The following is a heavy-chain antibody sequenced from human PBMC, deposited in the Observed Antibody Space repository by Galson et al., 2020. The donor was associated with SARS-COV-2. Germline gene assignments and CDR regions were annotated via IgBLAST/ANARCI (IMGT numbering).Heavy chain of an antibody. V-gene: IGHV2-70*11. Sequence: SGPTLVKPTQTLTLTCTFSGFSLSTSGMCVSWIRQPPAKALERLARIDWDGDKHYSTSLKTRFTISKDTSKNQVVLIMTNMDPVDTATYYCARTWITRTASRTFDYWGQGTLVTVSA. CDR3: ARTWITRTASRTFDY. CDR2: IDWDGDK. D-gene: IGHD3-10*01. J-gene: IGHJ4*02. CDR1: GFSLSTSGMC.